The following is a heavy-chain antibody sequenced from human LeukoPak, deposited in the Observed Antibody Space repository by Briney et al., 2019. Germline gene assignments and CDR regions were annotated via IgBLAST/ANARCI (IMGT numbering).Heavy chain of an antibody. V-gene: IGHV4-34*01. CDR2: INHSGST. CDR3: ARDSGYSYGSWFDP. J-gene: IGHJ5*02. Sequence: SETLSLTCAVYGGSFSGYYWSWIRQPPGKGLEWIGEINHSGSTNYNPSLKSRVTISVDTSKNQFSLKLSSVTAADTAVYYCARDSGYSYGSWFDPWGQGTLVTVSS. D-gene: IGHD5-18*01. CDR1: GGSFSGYY.